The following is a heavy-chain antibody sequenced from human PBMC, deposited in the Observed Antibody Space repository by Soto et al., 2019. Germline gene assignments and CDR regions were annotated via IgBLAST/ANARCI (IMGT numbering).Heavy chain of an antibody. CDR1: GGSISSYY. D-gene: IGHD1-26*01. CDR3: ARDARVSGSSDYYYGMDV. V-gene: IGHV4-59*01. Sequence: SETLSLTCTVSGGSISSYYWSWIRQPPGKGLEWIGYIYYSGSTNYNPSLKSRVTISVDTSKNQFSLKLSSVTAADTAVYYCARDARVSGSSDYYYGMDVWGQGTTVTVSS. J-gene: IGHJ6*02. CDR2: IYYSGST.